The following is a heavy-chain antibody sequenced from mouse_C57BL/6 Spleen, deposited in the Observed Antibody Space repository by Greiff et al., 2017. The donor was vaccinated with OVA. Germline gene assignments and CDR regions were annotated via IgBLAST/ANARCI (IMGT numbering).Heavy chain of an antibody. CDR2: IYPGGGYT. D-gene: IGHD2-5*01. J-gene: IGHJ1*03. CDR3: ARRSNYVDFDV. Sequence: QVQLQQSGAELVRPGTSVKMSCKASGYTFTNYWIGWAKQRPGHGLEWIGDIYPGGGYTNYNEKFKGKATLTADKSSSTAYMQFSSLTSEDSAIYHCARRSNYVDFDVWGTGTTVTVSS. V-gene: IGHV1-63*01. CDR1: GYTFTNYW.